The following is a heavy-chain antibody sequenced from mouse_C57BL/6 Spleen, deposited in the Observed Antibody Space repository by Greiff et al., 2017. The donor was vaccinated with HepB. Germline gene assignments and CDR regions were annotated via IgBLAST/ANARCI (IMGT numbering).Heavy chain of an antibody. J-gene: IGHJ2*01. CDR3: ARSWDDYFAY. Sequence: VQLKESGGGLVKPGGSLKLSCAASGFTFSDYGMHWVRQAPEKGLEWVAYISSGSSTIYYADTVKGRFTISRDRAKNTLFLQMTSLRSEDTAMYYCARSWDDYFAYWGQGTTLTVSS. CDR2: ISSGSSTI. V-gene: IGHV5-17*01. CDR1: GFTFSDYG. D-gene: IGHD4-1*01.